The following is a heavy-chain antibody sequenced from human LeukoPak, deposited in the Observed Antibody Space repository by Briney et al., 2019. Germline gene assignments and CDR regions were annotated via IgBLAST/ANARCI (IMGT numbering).Heavy chain of an antibody. CDR1: GGSISSGDYY. Sequence: SETLSLTCTVSGGSISSGDYYWSWIRQPPGTGLEWIGYIYYSGSTYYNPSLKSRVTISVDTSKNQFSLKLSSVTAADTAVYYCARRKTYSGSPPGFDPWGQGTLVTVSS. CDR3: ARRKTYSGSPPGFDP. CDR2: IYYSGST. D-gene: IGHD1-26*01. J-gene: IGHJ5*02. V-gene: IGHV4-30-4*01.